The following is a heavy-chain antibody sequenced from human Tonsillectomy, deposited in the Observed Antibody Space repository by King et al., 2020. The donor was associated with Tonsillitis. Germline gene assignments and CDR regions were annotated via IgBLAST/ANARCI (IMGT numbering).Heavy chain of an antibody. CDR1: GFTFSSYS. D-gene: IGHD1-26*01. CDR2: ISSSSSYI. J-gene: IGHJ4*02. Sequence: VQLVESGGGLVKPGGSLRLSCAASGFTFSSYSMNWVRQAPGKGLEWVSSISSSSSYIYYADSAKGRFTISRDNAKKSLYLQMNSLRAEDTAVYYCARAVGTFPEDFDYWGQGTLVTVSS. V-gene: IGHV3-21*01. CDR3: ARAVGTFPEDFDY.